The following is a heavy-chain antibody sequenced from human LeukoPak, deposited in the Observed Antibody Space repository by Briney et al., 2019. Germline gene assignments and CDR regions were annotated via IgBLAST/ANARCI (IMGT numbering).Heavy chain of an antibody. Sequence: GGSLRLSCAASGFTVSSNYMSWVRQAPGKGLEWVSVIYSGGSTYYADSVEGRFTISRDNSKNTLYLQMNSLRAEDTAVYYCARDVGYDFWSGYSGIYYMDVWGKGTTVTVSS. CDR3: ARDVGYDFWSGYSGIYYMDV. CDR1: GFTVSSNY. V-gene: IGHV3-53*01. J-gene: IGHJ6*03. D-gene: IGHD3-3*01. CDR2: IYSGGST.